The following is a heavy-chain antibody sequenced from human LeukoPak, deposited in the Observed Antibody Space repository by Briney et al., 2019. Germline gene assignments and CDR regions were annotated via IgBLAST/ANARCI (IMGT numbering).Heavy chain of an antibody. CDR3: AKETPGYYDSSGYYSSGAFDI. J-gene: IGHJ3*02. D-gene: IGHD3-22*01. CDR2: ISWNSGSI. V-gene: IGHV3-9*03. CDR1: GFTFDDYA. Sequence: GGSLRLSCAASGFTFDDYAMHWVRQAPGKGLEWVSGISWNSGSIGYADSVKGRFTISRDNAKNSLYLQMNSLRAEDMALYYCAKETPGYYDSSGYYSSGAFDIWGQGTMVTVSS.